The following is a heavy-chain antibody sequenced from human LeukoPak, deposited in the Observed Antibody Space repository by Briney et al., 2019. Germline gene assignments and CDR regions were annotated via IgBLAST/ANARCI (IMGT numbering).Heavy chain of an antibody. CDR2: IYHSGST. CDR1: GGSISSSNW. Sequence: PSGTLSLTCAVSGGSISSSNWWSWVRQPPGKGLEWIGEIYHSGSTNYNPSLKSRVTISVDKSKNQFSLKLSSVTAADTAVYYCARDSGPATAIQGFDYWGQGTLVTVSS. D-gene: IGHD2-2*02. V-gene: IGHV4-4*02. CDR3: ARDSGPATAIQGFDY. J-gene: IGHJ4*02.